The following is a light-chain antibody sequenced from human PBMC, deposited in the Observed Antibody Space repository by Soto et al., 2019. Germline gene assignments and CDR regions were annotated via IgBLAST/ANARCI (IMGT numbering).Light chain of an antibody. CDR1: QSVNNDY. V-gene: IGKV3-20*01. CDR2: GAS. Sequence: EIVLTQSPGTLSLSPGERAALSCRASQSVNNDYLAWYHQKPGRAPRLVIYGASKRATGIPDRFSGSGSGTDFTLTISRLEPEDFAVYYCQQYGSSPWTFGQRTNVEIK. J-gene: IGKJ1*01. CDR3: QQYGSSPWT.